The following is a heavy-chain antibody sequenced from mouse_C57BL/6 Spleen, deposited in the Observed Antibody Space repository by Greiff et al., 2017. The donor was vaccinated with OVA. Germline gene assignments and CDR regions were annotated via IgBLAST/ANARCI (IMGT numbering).Heavy chain of an antibody. Sequence: QVQLQQSGAELVRPGASVTLSCKASGYTFTDYEMHWVKQTPVHGLEWIGAIDPETGGTAYNQKFKGKAILTADKSSSTAYMELRSLTSEDSGVYYCTRWVLRPRGYFDYWGQGTTLTVSS. CDR2: IDPETGGT. J-gene: IGHJ2*01. D-gene: IGHD1-2*01. CDR3: TRWVLRPRGYFDY. V-gene: IGHV1-15*01. CDR1: GYTFTDYE.